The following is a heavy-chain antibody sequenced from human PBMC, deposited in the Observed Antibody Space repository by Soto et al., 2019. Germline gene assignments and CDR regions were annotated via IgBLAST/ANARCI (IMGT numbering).Heavy chain of an antibody. CDR2: KHTSGTT. D-gene: IGHD6-13*01. CDR1: GGSISGYY. Sequence: QVQLQESGPGLVKPSETLSLTCTVSGGSISGYYWTWIRQPAGKGLEWIGRKHTSGTTNYNPSLKSRVTISVDASKNQFSLELTSATATDAGVYYCAGPRAAAGPFDHWGQGTLVTVSS. CDR3: AGPRAAAGPFDH. V-gene: IGHV4-4*07. J-gene: IGHJ4*02.